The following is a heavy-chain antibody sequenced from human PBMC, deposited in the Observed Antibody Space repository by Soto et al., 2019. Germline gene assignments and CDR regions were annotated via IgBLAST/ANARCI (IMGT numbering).Heavy chain of an antibody. V-gene: IGHV3-30*03. J-gene: IGHJ6*02. CDR3: AGGEAAYYYYGMDV. CDR2: ISYDGSNK. Sequence: QVQLVESGGGVVQPGRSLRVSCAASGFTFSSYGMHWVRQAPGKGLEWVAVISYDGSNKYYADSVKGRFTISRDNSKKTMYVQMNSLRAEETAVYYCAGGEAAYYYYGMDVWGQGTTVTGSS. CDR1: GFTFSSYG. D-gene: IGHD3-16*01.